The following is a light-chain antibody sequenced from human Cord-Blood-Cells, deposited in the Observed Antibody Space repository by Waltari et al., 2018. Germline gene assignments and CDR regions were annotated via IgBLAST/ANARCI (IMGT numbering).Light chain of an antibody. CDR1: QSVSRY. Sequence: ELVLTPSPATLSLSPGERATLSCRASQSVSRYLAWYQQKPGQAPRLLIYDASNRATGIPARFSGSGSGTDFTLTISGLEPEDFAVYYCQQRSNGPPLTFGGGTKVEIK. V-gene: IGKV3-11*01. CDR3: QQRSNGPPLT. J-gene: IGKJ4*01. CDR2: DAS.